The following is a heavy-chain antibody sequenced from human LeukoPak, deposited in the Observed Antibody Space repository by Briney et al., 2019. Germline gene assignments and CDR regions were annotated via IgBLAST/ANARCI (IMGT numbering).Heavy chain of an antibody. CDR1: GFTFSSYG. Sequence: PGGSLRLSCAASGFTFSSYGMHWVRQAPGKGLEWVAVIWYDGSNKYYADSVKGRFTISRDNSKNTLYLQMNSLRAEDTAVYYCARDRRFGELSLDFWGQGTLVTVSS. J-gene: IGHJ4*02. CDR3: ARDRRFGELSLDF. V-gene: IGHV3-33*01. CDR2: IWYDGSNK. D-gene: IGHD3-10*01.